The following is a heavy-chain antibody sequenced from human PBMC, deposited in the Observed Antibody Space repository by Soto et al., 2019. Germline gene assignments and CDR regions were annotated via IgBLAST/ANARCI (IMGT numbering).Heavy chain of an antibody. Sequence: DVKLLESGGGLAKPGGSLRLSCEASGFTFSSYGMTWVRQAPGKGLEWVSAISGSGGSTFYADSLGGRFTISRDNSKNVLYLEMKRLRAGDTAMYYCAKTSSASGRECPGHWGQGAQVTVSS. J-gene: IGHJ4*02. CDR3: AKTSSASGRECPGH. CDR2: ISGSGGST. D-gene: IGHD6-6*01. CDR1: GFTFSSYG. V-gene: IGHV3-23*01.